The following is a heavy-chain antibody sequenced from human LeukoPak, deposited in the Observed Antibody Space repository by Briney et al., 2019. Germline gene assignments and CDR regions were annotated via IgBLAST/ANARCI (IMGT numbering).Heavy chain of an antibody. Sequence: ASVKVSCMASGYTFTGYYMHWVRQAPGQGLEWMGWINLNSGGTNYAQKFQDRVTMTRDTSISTAYMDLSSLRSDDTAVYYCASGRLVGAIDYWGQGTLVTVSS. J-gene: IGHJ4*02. D-gene: IGHD1-26*01. CDR3: ASGRLVGAIDY. CDR2: INLNSGGT. V-gene: IGHV1-2*02. CDR1: GYTFTGYY.